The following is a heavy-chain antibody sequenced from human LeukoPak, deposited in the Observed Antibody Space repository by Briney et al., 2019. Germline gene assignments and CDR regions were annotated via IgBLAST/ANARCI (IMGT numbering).Heavy chain of an antibody. CDR2: ISGGGETT. D-gene: IGHD4-17*01. CDR1: GFTFDDYA. J-gene: IGHJ4*02. V-gene: IGHV3-23*01. Sequence: GGSLRLSCAASGFTFDDYAMHWVRQAPGKGLEWVSSISGGGETTYYADSAKGRFTISRDNSQNTLYLQMNSLRAEDTAVYYCAKDYADYVGYFFFDYWGQGTLVTVSS. CDR3: AKDYADYVGYFFFDY.